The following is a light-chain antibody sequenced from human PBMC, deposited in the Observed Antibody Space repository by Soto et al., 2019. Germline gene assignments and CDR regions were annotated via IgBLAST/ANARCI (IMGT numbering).Light chain of an antibody. CDR3: LPDHKHPMK. CDR1: QGIRSD. J-gene: IGKJ1*01. Sequence: AIQMTQSPSSLSASVGDRVTITCRARQGIRSDLGWYQQKPGKAPELLIYAASTLQSGVPSRFSGSGSGTDFTLTISSLQPAYFATSFCLPDHKHPMKFGKGTKVKIK. CDR2: AAS. V-gene: IGKV1-6*01.